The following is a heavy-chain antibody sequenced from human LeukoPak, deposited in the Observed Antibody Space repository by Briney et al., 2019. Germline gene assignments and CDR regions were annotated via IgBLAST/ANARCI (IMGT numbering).Heavy chain of an antibody. CDR2: ISSSGSTI. V-gene: IGHV3-48*02. Sequence: GGSLRLSCAVSGFTFCSYNMNWVRQAPGKGLEWVSDISSSGSTIYFADSVKGRFTISRDNAKNSLYLQMNSLRDEDTAVYYWARLEYYCVSGNIYKLVDYWGEGTLVTVCS. CDR3: ARLEYYCVSGNIYKLVDY. J-gene: IGHJ4*02. D-gene: IGHD3-10*01. CDR1: GFTFCSYN.